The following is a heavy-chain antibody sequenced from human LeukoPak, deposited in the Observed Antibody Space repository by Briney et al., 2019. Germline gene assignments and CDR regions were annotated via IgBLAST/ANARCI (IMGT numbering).Heavy chain of an antibody. CDR2: IYSGGST. CDR1: GFTVSSNY. Sequence: GGSLRLSCAASGFTVSSNYMSWVRQAPGKGLEWVSVIYSGGSTYYADSVKGRFTISRDNSKNTLYLQMNSLRAEDTAVYYCARTVSYDSSGLDYWGQGTLVTVSS. V-gene: IGHV3-53*01. J-gene: IGHJ4*02. CDR3: ARTVSYDSSGLDY. D-gene: IGHD3-22*01.